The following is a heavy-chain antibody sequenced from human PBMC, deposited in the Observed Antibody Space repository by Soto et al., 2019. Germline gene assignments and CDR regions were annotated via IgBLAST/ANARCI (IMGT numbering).Heavy chain of an antibody. J-gene: IGHJ5*02. Sequence: QVQLQESGPGLVKPSETLSLTCIVSGGSISGYYWSWIRQPAGKELEWIGRIYSDGTTNYNPSLKGRGTMSVDTSKKQISLKLTSVPAADTAMYYCARDRGYRSGSFGSWGQGVLFTVSS. V-gene: IGHV4-4*07. CDR2: IYSDGTT. D-gene: IGHD5-18*01. CDR1: GGSISGYY. CDR3: ARDRGYRSGSFGS.